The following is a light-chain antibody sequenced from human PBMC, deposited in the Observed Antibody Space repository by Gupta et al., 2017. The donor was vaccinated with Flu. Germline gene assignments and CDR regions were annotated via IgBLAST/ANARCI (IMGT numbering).Light chain of an antibody. V-gene: IGKV4-1*01. CDR1: QSVLYSSNNKKY. J-gene: IGKJ2*03. CDR2: WAS. CDR3: QQYDSTPYS. Sequence: IVVTHATGPLAVSLGERATLHCKSSQSVLYSSNNKKYLAWYQQKPGPPPKLLIYWASTRESGVPDRFSGSGSGTDFTLTISSLQAEDVAVYFCQQYDSTPYSFGQGTKMEIK.